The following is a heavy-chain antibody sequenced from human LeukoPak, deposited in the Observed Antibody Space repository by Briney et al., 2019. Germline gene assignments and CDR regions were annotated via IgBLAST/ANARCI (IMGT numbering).Heavy chain of an antibody. CDR3: ASYGDYYGSGSYPSDAFDI. J-gene: IGHJ3*02. CDR1: GFTFSSYS. Sequence: GGSLRLSCAASGFTFSSYSMNWVRQAPGKGLGWVSSISSSSYMYYADSVKGRFTISRDNAKNSLYLQMNSLRAEDTAVYYCASYGDYYGSGSYPSDAFDIWGQGTMVTVSS. V-gene: IGHV3-21*01. D-gene: IGHD3-10*01. CDR2: ISSSSYM.